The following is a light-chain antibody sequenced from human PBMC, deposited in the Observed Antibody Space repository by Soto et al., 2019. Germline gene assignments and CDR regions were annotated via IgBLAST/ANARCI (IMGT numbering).Light chain of an antibody. J-gene: IGKJ4*01. V-gene: IGKV3-11*01. CDR3: QQHSNWTLT. Sequence: EIVLTQSPATLSLSPGARATLSCRASQSVSSYLAWYKQKPGQAPRLLIYDASNRATGIPARLRGSGSGKDFTLTISSLEPEDCAVDYCQQHSNWTLTFGEGTKVDIK. CDR1: QSVSSY. CDR2: DAS.